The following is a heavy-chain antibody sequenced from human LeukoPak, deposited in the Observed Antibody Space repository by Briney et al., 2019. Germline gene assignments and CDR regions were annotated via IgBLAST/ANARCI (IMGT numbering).Heavy chain of an antibody. V-gene: IGHV3-66*01. CDR1: GFTDSSNY. D-gene: IGHD3-10*01. CDR3: ARDRVTMVRGGRDAFDI. J-gene: IGHJ3*02. Sequence: GGSLRLSCAASGFTDSSNYMSWVRQAPGKGLVWVSVIYSGGSTYYADSVKGRFTISRDNSKNTLYLQMNSLRGEDTAVYYCARDRVTMVRGGRDAFDIWGQGTMVTVSS. CDR2: IYSGGST.